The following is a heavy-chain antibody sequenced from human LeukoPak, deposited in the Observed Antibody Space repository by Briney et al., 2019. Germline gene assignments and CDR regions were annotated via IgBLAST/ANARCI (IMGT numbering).Heavy chain of an antibody. Sequence: GGSLRLSCAASGFTFSSYAMSWVRQAPGKGLEWVSAISGSGGSTYYADSVKGRFTISRDNSKNTLYLQMNSLRAEDTAVYYCAESRYYYDTPPAGASGYWGQGTLVTVSS. J-gene: IGHJ4*02. CDR2: ISGSGGST. CDR3: AESRYYYDTPPAGASGY. CDR1: GFTFSSYA. V-gene: IGHV3-23*01. D-gene: IGHD3-22*01.